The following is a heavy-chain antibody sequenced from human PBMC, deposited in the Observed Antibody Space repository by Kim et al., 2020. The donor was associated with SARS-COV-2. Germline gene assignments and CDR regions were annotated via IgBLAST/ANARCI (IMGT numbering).Heavy chain of an antibody. CDR1: GDAFNSW. V-gene: IGHV5-51*01. J-gene: IGHJ4*02. CDR2: MYPGDSEG. CDR3: ATVVDSRVITLES. Sequence: GESLKISCRGPGDAFNSWIGWVRQEPGKGLEWMGMMYPGDSEGRYSPSFQGRVVMSVDKSLSAAFLQWSSLKISDSAIYYCATVVDSRVITLESWGQGTLVIVSS. D-gene: IGHD2-21*01.